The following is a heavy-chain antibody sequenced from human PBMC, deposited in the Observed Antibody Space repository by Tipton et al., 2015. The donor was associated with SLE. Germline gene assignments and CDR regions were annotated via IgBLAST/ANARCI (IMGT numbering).Heavy chain of an antibody. Sequence: SGFTFSSYAMHWVRQAPGKGLEWVAVISYDGSNKYYADSVKGRFTISRDNSKNTLYLQMNSLRAEDTAVYYCARDQETWLFDYWGQGTLVTVSS. CDR3: ARDQETWLFDY. V-gene: IGHV3-30-3*01. CDR2: ISYDGSNK. CDR1: GFTFSSYA. J-gene: IGHJ4*02. D-gene: IGHD3-22*01.